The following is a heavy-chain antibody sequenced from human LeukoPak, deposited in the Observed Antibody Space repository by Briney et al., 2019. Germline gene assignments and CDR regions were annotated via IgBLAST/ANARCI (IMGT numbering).Heavy chain of an antibody. V-gene: IGHV4-34*01. J-gene: IGHJ3*02. CDR2: INHSGST. CDR1: GGSFSGYY. Sequence: SETLSLTCAVYGGSFSGYYWSWIRQPPGKGLEWIGEINHSGSTNYNPSLKSRVTMSLDTSRNQFSLKLSSVTAADTAVYYCAAWELLLETFDIWGQGTMVTVSS. CDR3: AAWELLLETFDI. D-gene: IGHD1-26*01.